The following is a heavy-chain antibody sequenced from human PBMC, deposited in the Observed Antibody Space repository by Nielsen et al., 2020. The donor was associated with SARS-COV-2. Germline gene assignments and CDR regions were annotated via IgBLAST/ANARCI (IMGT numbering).Heavy chain of an antibody. CDR1: GFTFSNTW. D-gene: IGHD3-3*01. V-gene: IGHV3-74*03. CDR3: AGGADFWSGTQRYYMDV. Sequence: GGSLRLSCSASGFTFSNTWMDWVRQAPGQGLVWVSRISSSGSGKAYADLVKGRFAVSRDNAGNTVFLQIHSLRVEDTAVYYCAGGADFWSGTQRYYMDVWGKGTTVTVSS. J-gene: IGHJ6*03. CDR2: ISSSGSGK.